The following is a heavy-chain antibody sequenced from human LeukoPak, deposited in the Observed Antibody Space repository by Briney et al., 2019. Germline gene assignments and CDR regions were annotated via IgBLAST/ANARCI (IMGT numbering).Heavy chain of an antibody. CDR2: IIPSFGKT. CDR1: GGSFSTYG. V-gene: IGHV1-69*13. CDR3: AREKSSGSAFYFDY. D-gene: IGHD3-22*01. J-gene: IGHJ4*02. Sequence: SVKVSCKASGGSFSTYGFNWVRQAPGQGLEWMGGIIPSFGKTNYAQKFQGRVTITAVESTSTAYMELSSLRSDDTAVYYCAREKSSGSAFYFDYWGQGTLVTVSS.